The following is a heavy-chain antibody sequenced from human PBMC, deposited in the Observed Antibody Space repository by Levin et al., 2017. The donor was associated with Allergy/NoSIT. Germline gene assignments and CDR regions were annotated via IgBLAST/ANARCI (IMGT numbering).Heavy chain of an antibody. D-gene: IGHD3-10*01. CDR1: GFTFSSYG. J-gene: IGHJ6*02. CDR2: ISYDGSNK. V-gene: IGHV3-30*18. CDR3: AKEILLWFGDYPPVGGSLGMDV. Sequence: SCAASGFTFSSYGMHWVRQAPGKGLEWVATISYDGSNKYYAESVKGRSTISRDNSKNTLILQMNSLRAEDTAVYYCAKEILLWFGDYPPVGGSLGMDVWGQGTTVTVSS.